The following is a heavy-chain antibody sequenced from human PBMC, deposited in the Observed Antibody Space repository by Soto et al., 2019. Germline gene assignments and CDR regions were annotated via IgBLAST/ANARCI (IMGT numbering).Heavy chain of an antibody. J-gene: IGHJ4*02. V-gene: IGHV3-30*18. CDR3: AKQGIEVAGTDYFDY. Sequence: QVQLVESGGGVVQPGKSLRLSCAASGFIFRSYGVHWVRQAPGKGLEWVGVISHDGSKAYYADAVNGRFTISRDNAKNTVYLQMNSLRAEDTAVYYCAKQGIEVAGTDYFDYWGQGAQVTVAS. D-gene: IGHD6-19*01. CDR1: GFIFRSYG. CDR2: ISHDGSKA.